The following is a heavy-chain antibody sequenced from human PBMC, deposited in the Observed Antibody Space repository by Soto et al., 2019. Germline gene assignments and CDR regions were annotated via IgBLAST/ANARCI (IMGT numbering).Heavy chain of an antibody. CDR3: ARDPDPAAAPYYYYGMDV. CDR1: GFTFSSYS. D-gene: IGHD2-2*01. CDR2: ISSSSSYI. J-gene: IGHJ6*02. V-gene: IGHV3-21*01. Sequence: LRLSCAASGFTFSSYSMNWVRQAPGKGLEWVSSISSSSSYIYYADSVKGRFTISRDNAKNSLYLQMNSLRAEDTAVYYCARDPDPAAAPYYYYGMDVWGQGTTVTVSS.